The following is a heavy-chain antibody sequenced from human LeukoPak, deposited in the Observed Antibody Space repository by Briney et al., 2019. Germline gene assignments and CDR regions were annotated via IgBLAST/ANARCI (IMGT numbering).Heavy chain of an antibody. CDR3: ARGEGKRYFDWLLPFDY. J-gene: IGHJ4*02. D-gene: IGHD3-9*01. CDR2: ISSSSSYI. CDR1: GFTFRSYS. Sequence: GGSLRLSCAASGFTFRSYSMNWVRQAPGKGLEWVSSISSSSSYIYYADSVKGRFTISRDNAKNSLYQQMNSLRAEDTAVYYCARGEGKRYFDWLLPFDYWGQGTLVTVSS. V-gene: IGHV3-21*01.